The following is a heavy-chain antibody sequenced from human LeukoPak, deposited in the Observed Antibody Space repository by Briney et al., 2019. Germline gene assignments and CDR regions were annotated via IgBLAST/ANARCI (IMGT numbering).Heavy chain of an antibody. J-gene: IGHJ5*02. CDR1: GGSISSYY. D-gene: IGHD2-15*01. Sequence: PSETLSLTCSVSGGSISSYYWSWIRQPPGRGLEWIGYIYYSGSTNYNPSLKSRVTISVDTSKKQFALKLSSVTSADTAVYYCARSGVPKRAHCKGDTCHSYNWFDPWGQGTLVSVSS. CDR3: ARSGVPKRAHCKGDTCHSYNWFDP. V-gene: IGHV4-59*08. CDR2: IYYSGST.